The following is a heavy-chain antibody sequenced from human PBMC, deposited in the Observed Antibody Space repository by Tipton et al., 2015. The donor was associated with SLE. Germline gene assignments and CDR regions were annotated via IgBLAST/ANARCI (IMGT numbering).Heavy chain of an antibody. CDR3: ARDIPWLVDGNY. Sequence: SLRLSCAASGFTFSNSWMTWVRQAPGKGLEWVARIKGDGSEKYYVDSVRGRFIISRDNAKNSLFLQMDRLRAEDTAVYYGARDIPWLVDGNYWGQGTLVTVSS. CDR1: GFTFSNSW. D-gene: IGHD6-19*01. J-gene: IGHJ4*02. CDR2: IKGDGSEK. V-gene: IGHV3-7*03.